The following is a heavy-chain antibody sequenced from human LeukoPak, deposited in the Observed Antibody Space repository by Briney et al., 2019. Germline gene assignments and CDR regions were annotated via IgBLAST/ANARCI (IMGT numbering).Heavy chain of an antibody. CDR2: IGKDGCDK. CDR1: GFAFSGYW. J-gene: IGHJ4*02. V-gene: IGHV3-7*01. D-gene: IGHD1-1*01. Sequence: SGGSLRLSCAASGFAFSGYWMVWVRQPPGKGLEWVASIGKDGCDKAYADSVRGRFTISRDNARNSLYLQMSSLRVEDTAVYYCARDIVWLQLEYWGQGVLVSVSS. CDR3: ARDIVWLQLEY.